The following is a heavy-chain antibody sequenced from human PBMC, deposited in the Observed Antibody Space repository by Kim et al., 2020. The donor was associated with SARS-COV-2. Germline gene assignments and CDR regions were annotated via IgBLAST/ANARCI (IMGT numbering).Heavy chain of an antibody. CDR1: GFTFSNYA. V-gene: IGHV3-23*01. CDR3: AKDGPEAGTGLYYFDY. D-gene: IGHD1-1*01. J-gene: IGHJ4*02. CDR2: IDETSYSK. Sequence: GGSLRLSCAASGFTFSNYALSWVRQAPGKGLEWLSSIDETSYSKYYAESVKGRFAISRDNSKNILFLQMNSLRLDDSAVYYCAKDGPEAGTGLYYFDYWGQGTLVTVSS.